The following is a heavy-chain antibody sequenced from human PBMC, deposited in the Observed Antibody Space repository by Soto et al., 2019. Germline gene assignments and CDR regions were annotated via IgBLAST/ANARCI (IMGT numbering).Heavy chain of an antibody. CDR2: INHSGNT. V-gene: IGHV4-34*01. J-gene: IGHJ4*02. CDR1: GGSLSDNY. Sequence: PSETLSLTCAVYGGSLSDNYWSWIRQPPGKGLEWIGEINHSGNTNYNPSLKSRVTISVDTSKNQVSLKLSSVTAADTAVYYCARSQYEILTGYYLGYWGQGTRVTVSS. D-gene: IGHD3-9*01. CDR3: ARSQYEILTGYYLGY.